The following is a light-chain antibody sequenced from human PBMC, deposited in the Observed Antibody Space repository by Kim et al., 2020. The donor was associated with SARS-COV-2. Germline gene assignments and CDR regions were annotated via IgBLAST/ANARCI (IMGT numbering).Light chain of an antibody. CDR3: QTWGTGIWV. Sequence: ASVKLTCTLSSGHSSAAIAWQQQQPEKGPRWLMKLNSDGSHNKGDGIPDRFSGSSSGAERYLTISSLQSEDEADYYCQTWGTGIWVFGGGTKLTVL. CDR1: SGHSSAA. V-gene: IGLV4-69*01. CDR2: LNSDGSH. J-gene: IGLJ3*02.